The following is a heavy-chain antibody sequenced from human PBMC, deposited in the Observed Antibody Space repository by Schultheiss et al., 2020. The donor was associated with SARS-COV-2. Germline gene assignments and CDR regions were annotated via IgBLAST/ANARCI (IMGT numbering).Heavy chain of an antibody. CDR1: GFTVSSNY. D-gene: IGHD3-10*01. J-gene: IGHJ4*02. V-gene: IGHV3-66*01. Sequence: GGSLRLSCAASGFTVSSNYMNWVRQAPGKGLEWVSVIYSGGSTYYADSVKGRFTISRDNSKNTLYLQMNSLRAEDTAVYYCARVLYTMVRGVIIPHYFDYWGQGTLVTVSS. CDR3: ARVLYTMVRGVIIPHYFDY. CDR2: IYSGGST.